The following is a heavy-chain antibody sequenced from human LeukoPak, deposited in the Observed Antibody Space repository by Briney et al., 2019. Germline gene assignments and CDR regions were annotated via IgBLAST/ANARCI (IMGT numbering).Heavy chain of an antibody. Sequence: SETLSLTCIVSGDSISSGNYYWSWIRQPAGKGLEWIGRIYSSGRTNYNPSLKSRVTISVDTSKNQFSLKLSSVTAADTAVYYCARVLSGYSYGPVDYWGQGTLVTVSS. CDR1: GDSISSGNYY. V-gene: IGHV4-61*02. CDR3: ARVLSGYSYGPVDY. CDR2: IYSSGRT. D-gene: IGHD5-18*01. J-gene: IGHJ4*02.